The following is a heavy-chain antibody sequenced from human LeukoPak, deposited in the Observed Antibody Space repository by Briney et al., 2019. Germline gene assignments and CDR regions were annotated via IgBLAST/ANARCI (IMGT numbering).Heavy chain of an antibody. V-gene: IGHV4-4*02. D-gene: IGHD3-22*01. CDR1: GDSINSLDL. CDR3: AGLVGRYSSGLYYYYFDY. J-gene: IGHJ4*02. CDR2: MYLSGAT. Sequence: TSETLSLTCTVSGDSINSLDLWSWVRQPPGKGLEWIGEMYLSGATHSNPSVKSRVTISIDKSKNQFFLNLSSVTAADTAVYYCAGLVGRYSSGLYYYYFDYWGQGTLVTVSS.